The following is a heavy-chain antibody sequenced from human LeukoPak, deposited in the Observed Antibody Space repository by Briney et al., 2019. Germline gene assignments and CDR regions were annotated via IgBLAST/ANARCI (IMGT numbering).Heavy chain of an antibody. CDR1: GYNFFTYW. V-gene: IGHV5-51*01. CDR3: TGTPNGAYSWIS. D-gene: IGHD5-18*01. Sequence: GGSLKISCEGSGYNFFTYWIGWVRQMPGKGLEWMGIIYLENSDTKYNPPFQGQVTISVDKSISTAYLQWSSLQASDTAMYYCTGTPNGAYSWISWGQGTLVTVSS. CDR2: IYLENSDT. J-gene: IGHJ5*02.